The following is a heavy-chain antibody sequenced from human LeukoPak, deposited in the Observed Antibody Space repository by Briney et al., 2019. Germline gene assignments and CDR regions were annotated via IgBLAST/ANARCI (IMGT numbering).Heavy chain of an antibody. CDR3: ARDTLGEGEDANYAVYYFDY. CDR1: GFTFSNSW. CDR2: IKQDGNEK. V-gene: IGHV3-7*01. J-gene: IGHJ4*02. D-gene: IGHD4/OR15-4a*01. Sequence: GGSLRLSCAASGFTFSNSWMTWVRQAPGKGLEWVANIKQDGNEKYYADSVKGRFTISRDNGKNSLDLQMNSLRADDTAFYYCARDTLGEGEDANYAVYYFDYWGQGTVVTVSS.